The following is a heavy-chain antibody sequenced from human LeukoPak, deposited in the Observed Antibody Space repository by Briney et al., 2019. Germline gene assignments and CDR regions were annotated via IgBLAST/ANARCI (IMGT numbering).Heavy chain of an antibody. V-gene: IGHV3-48*03. D-gene: IGHD3-10*02. CDR3: YGRYNWFDP. Sequence: GGSLRLSCAASGFTFSSYEMNWVRQAPGKGLEWVSYISSSGSTIYYADSVKGRFTISRDNAKNSLYLQMNSLRAEGTAVYYCYGRYNWFDPWGQGTLVTVSS. CDR1: GFTFSSYE. J-gene: IGHJ5*02. CDR2: ISSSGSTI.